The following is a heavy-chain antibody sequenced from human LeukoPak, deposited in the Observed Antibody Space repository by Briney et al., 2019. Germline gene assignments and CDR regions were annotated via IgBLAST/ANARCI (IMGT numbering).Heavy chain of an antibody. CDR1: GGTFSSYA. Sequence: GASVKVSCKASGGTFSSYAISWVRQAPGQGLEWMGRIIPILGIANYAQKFQGRVTITADKSTSTAYMELSSLRSEDTAVYYCAGYYYGSGSYYHKGYYWGQGTLVTVSS. CDR3: AGYYYGSGSYYHKGYY. D-gene: IGHD3-10*01. V-gene: IGHV1-69*04. J-gene: IGHJ4*02. CDR2: IIPILGIA.